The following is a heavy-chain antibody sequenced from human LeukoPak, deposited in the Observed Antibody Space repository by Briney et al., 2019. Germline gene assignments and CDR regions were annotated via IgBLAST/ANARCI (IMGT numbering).Heavy chain of an antibody. V-gene: IGHV1-2*02. CDR2: INPNSGGT. Sequence: ASVKVSCKASGYTFTSYYMHWVRQAPGQGLEWMGWINPNSGGTNYAQKFQGRVTMTRDTSISTAYMELSRLRSDDTAVYYCARDYCSSTTCLDYWGQGTLVTVSS. CDR1: GYTFTSYY. CDR3: ARDYCSSTTCLDY. D-gene: IGHD2-2*01. J-gene: IGHJ4*02.